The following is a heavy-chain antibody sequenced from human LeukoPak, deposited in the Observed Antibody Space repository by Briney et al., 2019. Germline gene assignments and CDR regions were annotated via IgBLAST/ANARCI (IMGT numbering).Heavy chain of an antibody. J-gene: IGHJ4*02. CDR3: ARLTGEFGYYFDY. CDR1: GFTVSSNY. D-gene: IGHD7-27*01. V-gene: IGHV3-66*02. CDR2: IYSGGST. Sequence: GGSLRLSCAASGFTVSSNYMSWVRQAPGKGLEWVSVIYSGGSTYYADSAKGRFTISRDNSKNTLYLQMNSLRAEDTAVYYCARLTGEFGYYFDYWGQGTLVTVSS.